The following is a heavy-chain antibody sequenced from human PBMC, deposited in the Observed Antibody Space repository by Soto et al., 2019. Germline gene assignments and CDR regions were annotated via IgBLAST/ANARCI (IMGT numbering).Heavy chain of an antibody. V-gene: IGHV4-30-4*01. J-gene: IGHJ6*02. D-gene: IGHD3-3*01. CDR2: IFSSGRT. Sequence: SETLSLTCTVSGGSISSGDYYWSWIRQPPGKGLEWMGYIFSSGRTSYNPSLKSRVTISVDTSKNQFSLKLSSVTAADTAVYYCARTSPVLRFLEWSDYGMDVWGQGTTVTVSS. CDR1: GGSISSGDYY. CDR3: ARTSPVLRFLEWSDYGMDV.